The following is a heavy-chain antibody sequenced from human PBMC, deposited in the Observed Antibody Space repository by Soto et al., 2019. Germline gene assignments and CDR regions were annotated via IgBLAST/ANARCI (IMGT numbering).Heavy chain of an antibody. V-gene: IGHV1-69*01. CDR2: VIPVFGNP. CDR3: ARDLEFRDGNISHLDY. Sequence: QVQLVQSGSEVKKPGSSVKVSCKASGGTFRNHVFNWVRQALGQGLEWMGGVIPVFGNPNYAQKFQGRVTIAADAATNTVYLEVSSLRSQDTAVYYCARDLEFRDGNISHLDYLGQGTLVTVSS. D-gene: IGHD3-10*01. J-gene: IGHJ4*02. CDR1: GGTFRNHV.